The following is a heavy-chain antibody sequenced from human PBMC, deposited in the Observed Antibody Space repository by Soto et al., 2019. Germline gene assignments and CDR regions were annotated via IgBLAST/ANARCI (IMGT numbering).Heavy chain of an antibody. J-gene: IGHJ6*03. Sequence: GGSLRLSCAASGFTFSSYAMSWVRQAPGKGLEWVSAISGSGGSTYYADSVKGRFTISRDNSKNTLYLQMNSLRAEDTAVYYCASYCSSTSCGYYYYYMDVWGKGTTVTVSS. CDR2: ISGSGGST. V-gene: IGHV3-23*01. CDR3: ASYCSSTSCGYYYYYMDV. D-gene: IGHD2-2*01. CDR1: GFTFSSYA.